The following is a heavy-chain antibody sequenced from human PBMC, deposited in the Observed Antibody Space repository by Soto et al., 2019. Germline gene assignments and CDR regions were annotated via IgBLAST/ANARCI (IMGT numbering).Heavy chain of an antibody. CDR2: IVPRLDKT. CDR3: ARWPQPRYTADPYAVDV. Sequence: QVHLVQSGTEVKKPGSSVKVSCKASGVTFSSSGFSWVRQAPGQGLEWMGMIVPRLDKTNYAQKFQARGTIAADEVTITAYMVLHSVSAEDTAVYYCARWPQPRYTADPYAVDVWGEGTRVIVSS. V-gene: IGHV1-69*09. CDR1: GVTFSSSG. D-gene: IGHD3-16*02. J-gene: IGHJ6*04.